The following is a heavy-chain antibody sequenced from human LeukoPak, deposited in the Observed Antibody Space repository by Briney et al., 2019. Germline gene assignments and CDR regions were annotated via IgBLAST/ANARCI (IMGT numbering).Heavy chain of an antibody. J-gene: IGHJ4*02. CDR3: ARGLTMISRDVWDY. V-gene: IGHV1-8*01. CDR2: MNPNSGNT. CDR1: GYTFTSYD. Sequence: ASVKVSCKASGYTFTSYDINWVRQATGRGLEWMGWMNPNSGNTGYAQKFQGRVTMTRNTSISTAYMELSSLRSEDTAVYYCARGLTMISRDVWDYWGQGTLVTVSS. D-gene: IGHD3-22*01.